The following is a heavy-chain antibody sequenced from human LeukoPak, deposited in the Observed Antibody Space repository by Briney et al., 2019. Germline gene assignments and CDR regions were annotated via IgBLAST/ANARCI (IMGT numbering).Heavy chain of an antibody. CDR3: ARRGLGLSGNAPVFDY. Sequence: TSETLSLTCTVSGGSISSSSYYWDWIRQPPGKGLEWIGSIYYSGRTYYHPSLKSRVTISVDASKNQFSLKLSSVTAADTAVYYCARRGLGLSGNAPVFDYWGQGTLVTVSA. CDR2: IYYSGRT. J-gene: IGHJ4*02. V-gene: IGHV4-39*01. D-gene: IGHD1-26*01. CDR1: GGSISSSSYY.